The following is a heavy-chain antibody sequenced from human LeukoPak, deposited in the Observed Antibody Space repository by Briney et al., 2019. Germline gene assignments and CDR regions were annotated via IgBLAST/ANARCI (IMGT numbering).Heavy chain of an antibody. CDR2: ISYDGSNK. D-gene: IGHD2-2*01. J-gene: IGHJ4*02. Sequence: PGGSLRLSCAASGFTFSSYGMHWVRQAPGKGLEWVAVISYDGSNKYYADSVKGRFTISRDNSKNTLYLQMNSPRAEDTAVYYCAKDRDRVVVPAAQDYWGQGTLVTVSS. CDR1: GFTFSSYG. CDR3: AKDRDRVVVPAAQDY. V-gene: IGHV3-30*18.